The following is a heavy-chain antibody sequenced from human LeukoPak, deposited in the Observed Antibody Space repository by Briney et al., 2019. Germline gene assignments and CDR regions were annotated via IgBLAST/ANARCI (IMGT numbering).Heavy chain of an antibody. CDR1: GFTFSDYY. J-gene: IGHJ4*02. CDR2: ISSSGSTI. Sequence: PGGSLRLSCAAPGFTFSDYYMSWIRQAPGKGLEWVSYISSSGSTIYYADSVKGRFTISRDNAKNSLYLQMNSLRAEDTAVYYCARADYDILTGRPGNFDYWGQGTLVTVSS. D-gene: IGHD3-9*01. CDR3: ARADYDILTGRPGNFDY. V-gene: IGHV3-11*01.